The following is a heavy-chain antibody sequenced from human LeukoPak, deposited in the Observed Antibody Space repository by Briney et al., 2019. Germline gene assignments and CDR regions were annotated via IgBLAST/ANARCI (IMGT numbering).Heavy chain of an antibody. CDR2: IYSGGST. Sequence: GGSLRLSCAASGFTFSNNSMNWVRQPPGKGLEWVSHIYSGGSTHYTDSVKGRFTISRDSSRNTLYLQMNSLTVEDTAVYYCARDPSAVAINTYGWGQGTLVTVSS. CDR3: ARDPSAVAINTYG. D-gene: IGHD6-13*01. J-gene: IGHJ1*01. V-gene: IGHV3-66*01. CDR1: GFTFSNNS.